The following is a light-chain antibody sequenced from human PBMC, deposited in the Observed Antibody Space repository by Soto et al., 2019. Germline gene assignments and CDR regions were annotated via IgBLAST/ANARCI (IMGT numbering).Light chain of an antibody. V-gene: IGKV1-39*01. CDR1: QSISTY. CDR2: AAS. CDR3: QQSYSTPPA. Sequence: DIQMTQSPSSLSASVGDRVTITCRASQSISTYLNWYQQKPGKAPKLLIYAASSLQSGVPSSFSGSGSGSDFTLTISSLQPEDFASYYCQQSYSTPPAFGQVTKVEIK. J-gene: IGKJ1*01.